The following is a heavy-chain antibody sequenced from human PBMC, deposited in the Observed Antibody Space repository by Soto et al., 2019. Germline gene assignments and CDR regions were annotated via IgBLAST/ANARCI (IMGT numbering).Heavy chain of an antibody. CDR3: ARDSLQHDAFDI. V-gene: IGHV3-33*01. J-gene: IGHJ3*02. CDR1: GFTFSSYG. Sequence: QVQLVESGGCVVQPGRSLRLSCAASGFTFSSYGMHWVRQAPGKGLEWVAVIWYDGSNKYYADSVKGRFTISRDNSKNTLYLQMNSLRAEDTAVYYCARDSLQHDAFDIWGQGTMVTVSS. CDR2: IWYDGSNK.